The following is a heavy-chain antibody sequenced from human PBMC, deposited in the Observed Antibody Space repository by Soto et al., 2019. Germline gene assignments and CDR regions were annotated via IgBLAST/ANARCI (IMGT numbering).Heavy chain of an antibody. CDR1: GGSIGSSSYY. D-gene: IGHD2-2*01. CDR2: IYDRGST. V-gene: IGHV4-39*01. Sequence: QLQLQESGPGLVKPSETLSLTCTVSGGSIGSSSYYWGWIRQPPGKGLEWIGSIYDRGSTYSNPPRKRPLTPSLVTSKNQSALRLTSVTAADTACYYCGSHGYASGPTPFDSWGQGTLVTVSS. J-gene: IGHJ4*02. CDR3: GSHGYASGPTPFDS.